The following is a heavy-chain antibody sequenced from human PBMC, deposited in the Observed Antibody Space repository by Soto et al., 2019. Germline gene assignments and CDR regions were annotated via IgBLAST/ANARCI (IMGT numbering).Heavy chain of an antibody. Sequence: EVQLVESGGDLVQRGGSLRLSCVASGFTFSVYSMNWVRQAPGKGLEWFSYITSDTKTIRYADSVKGRFTIYRDNAKNSVYLQMNSLRDEDMAVYYCARSVEGHFDYWGQGTVVTVSS. D-gene: IGHD6-19*01. J-gene: IGHJ4*02. CDR3: ARSVEGHFDY. CDR1: GFTFSVYS. CDR2: ITSDTKTI. V-gene: IGHV3-48*02.